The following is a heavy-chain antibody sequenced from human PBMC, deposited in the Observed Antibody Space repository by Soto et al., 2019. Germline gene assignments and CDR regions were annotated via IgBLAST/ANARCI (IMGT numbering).Heavy chain of an antibody. CDR2: IYYSGST. V-gene: IGHV4-59*01. CDR1: GGSISSYC. CDR3: ARGALFELPSTMLDY. Sequence: PSETLSLTCTVAGGSISSYCWSWIRQPPGKGLEWIGYIYYSGSTNYNPSLKSRVTISVDTSKNQFSLKLSSVTAADTAVYHCARGALFELPSTMLDYWGQGTLVTVSS. D-gene: IGHD3-10*02. J-gene: IGHJ4*02.